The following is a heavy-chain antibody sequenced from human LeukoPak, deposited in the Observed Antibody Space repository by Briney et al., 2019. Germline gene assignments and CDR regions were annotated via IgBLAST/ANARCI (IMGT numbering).Heavy chain of an antibody. CDR1: GGSISSDGFY. J-gene: IGHJ4*02. Sequence: SQTLSLTCTVSGGSISSDGFYWSWVRQHPGKGLEWIGYISYSGSTYYNPSLKSRVSVSLDTSKSQFSLKLTSVTAADTAVYFCARGLSYCDFWGQGTLVTVSS. CDR3: ARGLSYCDF. CDR2: ISYSGST. V-gene: IGHV4-31*03. D-gene: IGHD2-21*02.